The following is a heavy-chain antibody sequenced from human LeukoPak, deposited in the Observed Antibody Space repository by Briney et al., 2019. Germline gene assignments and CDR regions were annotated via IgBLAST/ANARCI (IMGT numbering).Heavy chain of an antibody. CDR2: IYPGDSDS. CDR1: GYSFTSYW. Sequence: RGESLKISCKGSGYSFTSYWIGCVRQMPGKGLEWMGIIYPGDSDSRYSPSFQGPVTISAPKSISTAYLACSSLKASDTAMYYCARRWVGYYDSRAFDIWGQGTMVTASS. J-gene: IGHJ3*02. CDR3: ARRWVGYYDSRAFDI. V-gene: IGHV5-51*01. D-gene: IGHD3-22*01.